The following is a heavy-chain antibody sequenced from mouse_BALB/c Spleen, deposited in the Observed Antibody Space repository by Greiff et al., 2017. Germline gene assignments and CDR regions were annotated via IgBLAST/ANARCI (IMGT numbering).Heavy chain of an antibody. V-gene: IGHV5-6-4*01. D-gene: IGHD2-2*01. CDR1: GFTFSSYT. CDR2: ISSGGSYT. CDR3: TRHPLYGYGAMDY. J-gene: IGHJ4*01. Sequence: EVKLEESGGGLVKPGGSLKLSCAASGFTFSSYTMSWVRQTPEKRLEWVATISSGGSYTYYPDSVKGRFTISRDNAKNTLYLQMSSLKSEDTAMYYCTRHPLYGYGAMDYWGQGTSVTVSS.